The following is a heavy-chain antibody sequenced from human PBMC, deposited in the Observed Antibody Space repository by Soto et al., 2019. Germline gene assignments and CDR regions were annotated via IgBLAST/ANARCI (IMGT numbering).Heavy chain of an antibody. D-gene: IGHD5-18*01. V-gene: IGHV3-30-3*01. CDR3: ARGTSTASYYYGMDV. J-gene: IGHJ6*02. CDR2: ISYDGSNK. CDR1: GFTVSSYA. Sequence: ALRLSCAHSGFTVSSYALHWFRQAPVKGLEWGAVISYDGSNKYYADSVQGRFTISRDNSKNTLYLQMNSLRAEDTVMYYCARGTSTASYYYGMDVWGQGTTVTVSS.